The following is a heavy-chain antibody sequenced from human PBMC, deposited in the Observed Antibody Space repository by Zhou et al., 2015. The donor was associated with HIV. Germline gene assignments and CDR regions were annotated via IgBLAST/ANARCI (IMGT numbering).Heavy chain of an antibody. J-gene: IGHJ4*02. D-gene: IGHD4-17*01. CDR1: GGSINTYT. V-gene: IGHV1-69*12. Sequence: QVQLVQSGAEVKKPGSSVRVSCRASGGSINTYTFNWVRQAPGQGLEWMGGIIPIFGTANYAQKFQGRVTITADESTSTAYMELSSLRSEDTAVYYCARTQRVTVTDHFDYWGQGTLVTVSS. CDR2: IIPIFGTA. CDR3: ARTQRVTVTDHFDY.